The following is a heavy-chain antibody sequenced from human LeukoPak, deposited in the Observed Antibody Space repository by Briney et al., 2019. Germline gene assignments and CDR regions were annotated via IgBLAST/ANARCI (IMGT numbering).Heavy chain of an antibody. CDR3: AREPGREQQLVGNWFDP. V-gene: IGHV4-34*01. D-gene: IGHD6-13*01. J-gene: IGHJ5*02. CDR1: GGSFSGYY. CDR2: INHSGST. Sequence: PSETLSLTCAVYGGSFSGYYWSWIRQPPGKGLEWIGEINHSGSTNYNPSLKSRVTISVDTSKNQFSLKLSSVTAADTAVYYCAREPGREQQLVGNWFDPWGQGTLVTVSS.